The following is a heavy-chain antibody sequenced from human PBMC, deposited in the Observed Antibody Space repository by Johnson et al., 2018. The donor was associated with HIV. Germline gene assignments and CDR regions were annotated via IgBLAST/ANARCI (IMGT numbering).Heavy chain of an antibody. CDR2: INWNGGST. CDR3: TKDGVLSGTNPVAFDI. D-gene: IGHD1-26*01. V-gene: IGHV3-9*01. J-gene: IGHJ3*02. Sequence: VQLMESGGGLVQPGRSLRLSCAASGFTFDDNAMHWVRQAPGKGLEWVSGINWNGGSTGYADSVKGRFIIPRDNAKNSLYLQMSSLRAEDTALYYWTKDGVLSGTNPVAFDIWGKGTMVTVSS. CDR1: GFTFDDNA.